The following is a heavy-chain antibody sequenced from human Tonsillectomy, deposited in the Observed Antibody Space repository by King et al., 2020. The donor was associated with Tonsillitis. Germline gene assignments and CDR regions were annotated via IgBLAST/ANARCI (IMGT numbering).Heavy chain of an antibody. D-gene: IGHD4-17*01. CDR2: ISSSSSYT. J-gene: IGHJ6*03. Sequence: QVQLVESGGGLVKPGGSLRLSCAASGFTFSDYYMSWIRQAPGKGLEWVSYISSSSSYTNYADSVKGRLTISSDNAKNSLYLQMKRLRAADTAVYYCARDRLGSNMDVWGKGTTVTVSS. V-gene: IGHV3-11*05. CDR3: ARDRLGSNMDV. CDR1: GFTFSDYY.